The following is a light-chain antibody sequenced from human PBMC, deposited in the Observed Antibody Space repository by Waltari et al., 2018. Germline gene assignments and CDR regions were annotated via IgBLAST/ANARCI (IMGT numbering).Light chain of an antibody. J-gene: IGKJ2*01. CDR1: QSLTKRY. Sequence: EVLLTQSPDTLSLSPGERATLSCRASQSLTKRYLAWYQQRPGQAPRLLIYGASSRAAGIPDRFSGSGSGTDFTLTISRLEPEDSAVYYCQQYGSSVLYTFGQGTKLEIK. V-gene: IGKV3-20*01. CDR2: GAS. CDR3: QQYGSSVLYT.